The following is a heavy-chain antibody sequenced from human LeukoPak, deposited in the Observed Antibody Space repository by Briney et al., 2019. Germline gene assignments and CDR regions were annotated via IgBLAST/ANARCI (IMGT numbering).Heavy chain of an antibody. D-gene: IGHD3-10*01. CDR1: GFTFSSYG. Sequence: GGSLRLSCAASGFTFSSYGMSWVRQAPGKGLEWVSSNSGSGGSTYYADSVKGRLTISRDNSKNTLYLQMNSLKGDDTAVYYCAKDSAFYYIDVWGKGTTVIISS. CDR3: AKDSAFYYIDV. CDR2: NSGSGGST. V-gene: IGHV3-23*01. J-gene: IGHJ6*03.